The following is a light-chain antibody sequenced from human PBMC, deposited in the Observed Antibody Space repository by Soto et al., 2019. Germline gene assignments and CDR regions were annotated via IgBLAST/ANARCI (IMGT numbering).Light chain of an antibody. Sequence: IPMTQSPSSLSAYVGDRVTITCRASQGISSDLGWYQQKPGKAPKLLIYTASSLQSGVPSRFSGSGSGTDFTLTISSLQPEDFATYYCLQDYNYPLTFGQGTRLEIK. CDR2: TAS. J-gene: IGKJ5*01. CDR3: LQDYNYPLT. CDR1: QGISSD. V-gene: IGKV1-6*01.